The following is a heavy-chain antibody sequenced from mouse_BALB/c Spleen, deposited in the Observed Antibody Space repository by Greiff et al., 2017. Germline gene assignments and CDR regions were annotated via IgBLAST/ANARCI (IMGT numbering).Heavy chain of an antibody. CDR2: ISYSGST. CDR3: ARWYDYDYYAMDY. Sequence: EVKLQESGPGLVKPSQSLSLTCTVTGYSITSDYAWNWIRQFPGNKLEWMGYISYSGSTSYNPSLKSRISITRDTSKNQFFLQLNSVTTEDTATYYCARWYDYDYYAMDYWGQGTSVTVSS. D-gene: IGHD2-4*01. J-gene: IGHJ4*01. CDR1: GYSITSDYA. V-gene: IGHV3-2*02.